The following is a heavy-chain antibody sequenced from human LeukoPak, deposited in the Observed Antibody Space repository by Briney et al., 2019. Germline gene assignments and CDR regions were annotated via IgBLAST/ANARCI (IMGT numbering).Heavy chain of an antibody. CDR3: ARQQTRDYYYYGVDV. D-gene: IGHD1-14*01. V-gene: IGHV4-61*08. CDR2: IYYSGNT. J-gene: IGHJ6*02. Sequence: PSETLSLTCTVSGGSISSGGYYWSWIRQPPGKGLEWIGYIYYSGNTNYNPSLESRVTISVDTSKNQFSLKLSSVTAADTAVYYCARQQTRDYYYYGVDVWGQGTTVTVSS. CDR1: GGSISSGGYY.